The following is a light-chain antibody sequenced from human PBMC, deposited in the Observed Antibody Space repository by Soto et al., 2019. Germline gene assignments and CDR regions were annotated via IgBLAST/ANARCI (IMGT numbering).Light chain of an antibody. CDR3: SSYTTRSTVV. Sequence: QSVLTQPASVFGSPGQSITISCTGTSXDVGGYNFVSWYQQHPGKAPKLMIYEVSNRPSGVSNRFSGSKSGNTASLTISGLQPEDEADYYCSSYTTRSTVVFGTGTKVTVL. J-gene: IGLJ1*01. CDR2: EVS. CDR1: SXDVGGYNF. V-gene: IGLV2-14*03.